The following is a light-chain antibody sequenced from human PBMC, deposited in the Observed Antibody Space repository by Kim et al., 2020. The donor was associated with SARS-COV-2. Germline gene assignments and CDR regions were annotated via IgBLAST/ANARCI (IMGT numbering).Light chain of an antibody. Sequence: VTVPGPVGSPTFGAGYDVHGYQQLPGTAPNLLIYDNSNRPSGVPDRFSGSKSGTSASLAITGLQAEDEADYYCQSYDSSLSGFVVFGGGTQLTVL. CDR3: QSYDSSLSGFVV. J-gene: IGLJ2*01. CDR2: DNS. V-gene: IGLV1-40*01. CDR1: SPTFGAGYD.